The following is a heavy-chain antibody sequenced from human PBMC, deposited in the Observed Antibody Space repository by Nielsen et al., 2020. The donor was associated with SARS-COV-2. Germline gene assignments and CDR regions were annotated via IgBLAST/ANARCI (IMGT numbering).Heavy chain of an antibody. CDR1: GGSISSYY. J-gene: IGHJ4*02. D-gene: IGHD5-24*01. V-gene: IGHV4-59*01. Sequence: SETLSLTCTLSGGSISSYYWSWIRQPPGKGLEWIGYIYSSGSTNYNPSLKSRVTISVDTSKNQFSLKLSSVTAADTAVYYCARAAGWGWLQAIPPEFVYWGQGALVTVSS. CDR3: ARAAGWGWLQAIPPEFVY. CDR2: IYSSGST.